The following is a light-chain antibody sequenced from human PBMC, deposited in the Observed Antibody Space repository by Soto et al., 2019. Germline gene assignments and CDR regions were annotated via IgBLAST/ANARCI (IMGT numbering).Light chain of an antibody. J-gene: IGKJ1*01. Sequence: EIVLTQSPATLSLSPGERATLSCRASQSISNNLAWYQQKPGQAPRLVIYSAFTRATGIPARFSGSGSGTEFTLTISSLQSEDFAVYYCQQYNNWWTFGQGT. CDR3: QQYNNWWT. CDR1: QSISNN. CDR2: SAF. V-gene: IGKV3-15*01.